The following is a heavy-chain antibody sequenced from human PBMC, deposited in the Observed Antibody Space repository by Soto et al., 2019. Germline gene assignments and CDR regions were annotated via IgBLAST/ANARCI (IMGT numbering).Heavy chain of an antibody. Sequence: GESLKISCKGSGYSFTSYWIGWVRQLPGKGLEWMGIIYPGDSDTRYSPSFQGQVTISADKSISTAYLQWSSLKASDTAMYYCARHIMAAHSHPRRSWPYGMDVWGQGTTVTVSS. V-gene: IGHV5-51*01. CDR3: ARHIMAAHSHPRRSWPYGMDV. CDR2: IYPGDSDT. J-gene: IGHJ6*02. D-gene: IGHD6-13*01. CDR1: GYSFTSYW.